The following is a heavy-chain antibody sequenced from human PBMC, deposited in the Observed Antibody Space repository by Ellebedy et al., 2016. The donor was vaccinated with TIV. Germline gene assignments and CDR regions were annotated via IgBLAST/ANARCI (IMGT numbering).Heavy chain of an antibody. Sequence: GESLKISXAASGFTFSYYAMVWVRLTPGKGLEWVAGISGSGDDTYYGDFVKGRFTISRDNSKNVLYLQMNGLRVEDTAMYYCAKPARTDATDYWGQGTLVTVSS. CDR2: ISGSGDDT. J-gene: IGHJ4*02. V-gene: IGHV3-23*01. D-gene: IGHD4-17*01. CDR1: GFTFSYYA. CDR3: AKPARTDATDY.